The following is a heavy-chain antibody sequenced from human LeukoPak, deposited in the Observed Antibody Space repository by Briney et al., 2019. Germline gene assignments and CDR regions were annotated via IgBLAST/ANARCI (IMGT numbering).Heavy chain of an antibody. CDR2: INPNSGGT. V-gene: IGHV1-2*02. CDR3: ASRTATYYYDIGDGFDI. J-gene: IGHJ3*02. D-gene: IGHD3-22*01. CDR1: GYTFIGYY. Sequence: GSVKVSCKASGYTFIGYYMHWVRQAPGQGLEWMGWINPNSGGTNYAQKMQGRVTMTRDTSISTAYMEESRLRSDDTAVYYCASRTATYYYDIGDGFDIWGQGTMVTVSS.